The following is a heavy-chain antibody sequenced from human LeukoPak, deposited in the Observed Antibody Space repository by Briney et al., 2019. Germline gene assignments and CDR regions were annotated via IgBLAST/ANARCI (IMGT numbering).Heavy chain of an antibody. Sequence: GGSLRLSCAASGFTFSSYSMNWVRQAPGKGLEWVPYISSGSSTIYYADSVKGRFTISRDNAKNSLYLQMNSLRAEDTAVYYCATRIVGATDYWGQGTLVTVSS. CDR2: ISSGSSTI. J-gene: IGHJ4*02. V-gene: IGHV3-48*01. CDR1: GFTFSSYS. CDR3: ATRIVGATDY. D-gene: IGHD1-26*01.